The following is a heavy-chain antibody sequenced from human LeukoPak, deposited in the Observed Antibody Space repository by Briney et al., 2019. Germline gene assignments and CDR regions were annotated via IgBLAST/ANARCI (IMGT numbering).Heavy chain of an antibody. V-gene: IGHV3-30*04. CDR3: ARAAPPGFGELLEGYMDV. Sequence: GGSLRLSCAASGFTFSTYAMHWVRQAPGKGLEWVAVISYDGSSKYYADSVKGRFTISRDNSKNTLYLQMNSLRAEDTAVYYCARAAPPGFGELLEGYMDVWGKGTTVTVSS. CDR1: GFTFSTYA. CDR2: ISYDGSSK. D-gene: IGHD3-10*01. J-gene: IGHJ6*03.